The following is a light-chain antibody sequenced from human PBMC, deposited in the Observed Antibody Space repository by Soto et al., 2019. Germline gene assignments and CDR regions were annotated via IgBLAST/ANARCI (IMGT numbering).Light chain of an antibody. CDR2: GAS. Sequence: EIVLTQSPGTLSLSPGERATLSCRASQSVTPNYLAWYQQKPGQAPRLLIYGASGRATGTPDRFSGSGSGTDFTLTISRLEPEDFAVYFCQQYAGLPPTFGQGTKVEIK. CDR1: QSVTPNY. J-gene: IGKJ1*01. CDR3: QQYAGLPPT. V-gene: IGKV3-20*01.